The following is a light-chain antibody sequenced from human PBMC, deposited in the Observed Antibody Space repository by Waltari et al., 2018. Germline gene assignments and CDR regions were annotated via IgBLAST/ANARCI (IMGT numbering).Light chain of an antibody. CDR1: QSVLYSSNNKNY. V-gene: IGKV4-1*01. Sequence: IVMTQSSASLAVSLGERATMKCKSSQSVLYSSNNKNYLAWYQQKPGQPPKLLIYWASTRESGVPDRFSGSGSGTDFTLTISSLQAEDVAVYYCQQYYSTPYTFGQGTKLEI. CDR2: WAS. J-gene: IGKJ2*01. CDR3: QQYYSTPYT.